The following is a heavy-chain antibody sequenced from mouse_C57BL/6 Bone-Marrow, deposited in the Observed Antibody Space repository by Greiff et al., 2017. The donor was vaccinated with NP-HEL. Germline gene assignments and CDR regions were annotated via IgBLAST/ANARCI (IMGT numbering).Heavy chain of an antibody. J-gene: IGHJ2*01. V-gene: IGHV14-4*01. CDR1: GFNIKDDY. CDR2: IDPENGDT. Sequence: EVQLQQSGAELVRPGASVKLSCTASGFNIKDDYMHWVKQRPEQGLEWIGWIDPENGDTEYASKFQGKATLTADTSSNTAYLQLSSLTSEDTAVYYCTAPFIATVVAAVDFGGRGTTLTVSS. CDR3: TAPFIATVVAAVDF. D-gene: IGHD1-1*01.